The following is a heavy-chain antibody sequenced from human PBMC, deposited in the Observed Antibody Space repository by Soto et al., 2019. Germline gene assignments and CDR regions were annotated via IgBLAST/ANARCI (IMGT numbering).Heavy chain of an antibody. CDR2: ISAYNGNT. J-gene: IGHJ4*02. V-gene: IGHV1-18*04. D-gene: IGHD1-1*01. CDR1: GYTFTSYG. Sequence: ASVKVFCKASGYTFTSYGINWVRQAPGQGLEWMGWISAYNGNTNYAQKLQGRVTMTTDTSTSTAYMELRSLRSDDTAVYYCASASMSLERRFPCDYWGQGTLVTVSS. CDR3: ASASMSLERRFPCDY.